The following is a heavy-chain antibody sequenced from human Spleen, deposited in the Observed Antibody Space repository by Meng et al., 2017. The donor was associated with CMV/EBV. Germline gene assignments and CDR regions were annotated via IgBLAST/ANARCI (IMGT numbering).Heavy chain of an antibody. CDR2: ISSTGDIM. J-gene: IGHJ4*02. Sequence: GESLKISCAASGFSFSDYYMTWIRQAPGKGLEWLSYISSTGDIMYYADSVKGRFTISRDNSKNTLYLQMNSLRAEDTAVYYCARELDSTSAYYFDYWGQGTLVTVSS. V-gene: IGHV3-11*04. CDR3: ARELDSTSAYYFDY. D-gene: IGHD2-2*01. CDR1: GFSFSDYY.